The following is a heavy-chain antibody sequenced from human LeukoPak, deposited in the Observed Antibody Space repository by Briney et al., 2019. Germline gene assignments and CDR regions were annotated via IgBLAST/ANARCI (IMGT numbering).Heavy chain of an antibody. CDR3: ARGDPDDAFDI. Sequence: GGSLRLSCAASGFTFSSYEMNWVRQAPGKGLEWVSYISSSGSTIYYADSVKGRFTISRDNAKNSLYLQMNSLRAEDTAAYYCARGDPDDAFDIWGQGTMVTVSS. D-gene: IGHD2-21*02. CDR1: GFTFSSYE. V-gene: IGHV3-48*03. CDR2: ISSSGSTI. J-gene: IGHJ3*02.